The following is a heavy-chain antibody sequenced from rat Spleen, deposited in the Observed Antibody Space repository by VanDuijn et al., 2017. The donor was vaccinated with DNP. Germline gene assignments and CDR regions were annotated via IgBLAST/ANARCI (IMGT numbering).Heavy chain of an antibody. CDR3: ATQSFYYYSSYGAMDA. CDR2: ISPSGSRT. CDR1: GFTFSDYY. D-gene: IGHD1-2*01. V-gene: IGHV5-20*01. J-gene: IGHJ4*01. Sequence: EVQLVESGGDLVQPGRSLKLSCAASGFTFSDYYMAWVRQAPTKGLEWVATISPSGSRTYYPDSVKGRFTIFRDNAKSSLYLQMNSLKSEDTATYYCATQSFYYYSSYGAMDAWGQGTSVTVSS.